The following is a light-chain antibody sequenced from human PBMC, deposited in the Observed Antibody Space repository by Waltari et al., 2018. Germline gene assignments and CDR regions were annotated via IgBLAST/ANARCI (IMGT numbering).Light chain of an antibody. V-gene: IGKV1-16*01. CDR2: TAS. CDR3: QQYNSYPYS. CDR1: QDVGTF. J-gene: IGKJ2*03. Sequence: DIQMTQSPSSLSASVGDRVTISCRVSQDVGTFLAWFQQKPGKVPKSLIYTASNLQSGVPSRFSGSGSGTDFTLTINGLQPEDFATYYCQQYNSYPYSFGQGTRLEIK.